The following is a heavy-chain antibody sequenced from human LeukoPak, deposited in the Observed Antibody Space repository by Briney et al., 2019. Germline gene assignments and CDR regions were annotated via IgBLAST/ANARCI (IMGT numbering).Heavy chain of an antibody. CDR3: ARGGGYFNY. Sequence: SETLSLTCTVSGGSISTSNYYWGWIRQPPGKGLEWIGNIFYSGSTYYSPSVKSRVTISVDTSKTQLSLKLSSVTAADTAVYYCARGGGYFNYWGQGTLVTVSS. V-gene: IGHV4-39*07. CDR1: GGSISTSNYY. CDR2: IFYSGST. D-gene: IGHD3-16*01. J-gene: IGHJ4*02.